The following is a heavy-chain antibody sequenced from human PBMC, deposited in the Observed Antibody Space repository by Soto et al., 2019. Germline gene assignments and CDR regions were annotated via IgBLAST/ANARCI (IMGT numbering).Heavy chain of an antibody. CDR3: ARDEYSSSWYLSDQPPPYAFDI. J-gene: IGHJ3*02. CDR2: IIPILGIA. Sequence: GASVKVSCKASGGTFSSYTISWVRQAPGQGLEWMGRIIPILGIANYAQKFQGRVTITADKSTSTAYMELSSLRSEDTVVYYCARDEYSSSWYLSDQPPPYAFDIWGQGTMVPVSS. V-gene: IGHV1-69*04. D-gene: IGHD6-13*01. CDR1: GGTFSSYT.